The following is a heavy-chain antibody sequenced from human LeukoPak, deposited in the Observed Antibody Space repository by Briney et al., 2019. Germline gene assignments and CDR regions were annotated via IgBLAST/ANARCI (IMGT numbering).Heavy chain of an antibody. CDR2: IRGSGGST. D-gene: IGHD5-18*01. Sequence: GGSLRLSCAASGFIYSSYAMSWAREAPGKGVEWLSAIRGSGGSTYYAESVKGRFTISRDNSKNTLYLQMNSLRAEDTAVYYCAKDAGYSYGNFDYWGQGTLVTVSS. V-gene: IGHV3-23*01. CDR3: AKDAGYSYGNFDY. J-gene: IGHJ4*02. CDR1: GFIYSSYA.